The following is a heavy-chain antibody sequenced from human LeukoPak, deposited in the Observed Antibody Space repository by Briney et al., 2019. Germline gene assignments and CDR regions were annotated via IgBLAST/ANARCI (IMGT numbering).Heavy chain of an antibody. V-gene: IGHV4-4*07. CDR1: GVAISDYF. Sequence: PSETLSLTCSVSGVAISDYFWSWIRQPAGRDLEWIGRISTTGSTYFNPSLQSRVRMSVDSSKTHFSLRLSSVTAADTAVYYCASFSFGESPSNWFDPWGQGTLVTVSS. CDR2: ISTTGST. J-gene: IGHJ5*02. D-gene: IGHD3-10*01. CDR3: ASFSFGESPSNWFDP.